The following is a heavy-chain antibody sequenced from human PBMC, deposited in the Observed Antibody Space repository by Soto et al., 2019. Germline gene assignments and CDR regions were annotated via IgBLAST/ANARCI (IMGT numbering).Heavy chain of an antibody. CDR2: IYYSGTT. CDR1: GYSISSSNW. V-gene: IGHV4-28*01. CDR3: ARRDIQGPISD. J-gene: IGHJ4*02. D-gene: IGHD1-1*01. Sequence: PSETLSLTCAVSGYSISSSNWWGWIRQPPGKGLEWIGYIYYSGTTYYNPSLKSRVTMSVDTSKNQFSLKLTSVTAVDTAVYYCARRDIQGPISDWGKGSLVTVSS.